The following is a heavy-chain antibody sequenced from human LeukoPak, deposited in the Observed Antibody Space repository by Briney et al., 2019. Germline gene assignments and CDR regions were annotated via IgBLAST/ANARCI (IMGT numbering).Heavy chain of an antibody. CDR3: AQSLGSSNWIGNWFDP. J-gene: IGHJ5*02. V-gene: IGHV4-39*01. CDR2: IYYTGRT. CDR1: GGAISSSSHS. D-gene: IGHD6-13*01. Sequence: KSSETLSLTCTVSGGAISSSSHSCGWIRQPPGKGLEWAGSIYYTGRTYYNPSLKSRVTISVDTSKNQFSLKLSSVTAADTAVFYCAQSLGSSNWIGNWFDPWGQGTLVTVSS.